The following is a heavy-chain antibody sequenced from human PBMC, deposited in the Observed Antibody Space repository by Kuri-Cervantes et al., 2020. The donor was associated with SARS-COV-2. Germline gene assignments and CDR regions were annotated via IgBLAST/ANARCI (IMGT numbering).Heavy chain of an antibody. CDR3: ARFLLAIEQQLGHFDY. Sequence: GGSLRLSCAASGFTFSSYGMHWVRQAPGKGLEWVAVISYDGSNKYYADSVKGRFTISRDNSKNTLYLQMNSLRAEDTAVYYCARFLLAIEQQLGHFDYWGQGTLVTGYS. V-gene: IGHV3-30*03. CDR1: GFTFSSYG. D-gene: IGHD6-13*01. J-gene: IGHJ4*02. CDR2: ISYDGSNK.